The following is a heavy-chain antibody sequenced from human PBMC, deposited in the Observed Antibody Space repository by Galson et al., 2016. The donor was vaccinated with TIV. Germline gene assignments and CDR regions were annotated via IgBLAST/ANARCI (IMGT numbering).Heavy chain of an antibody. CDR3: ARVTILRFSEWSFDH. CDR2: VSHVGGAT. CDR1: GFTFPNHW. J-gene: IGHJ4*02. Sequence: SLRLSCAASGFTFPNHWMHWVRQAPEKGLAWVAAVSHVGGATYYADSVRGRFTISRDDSKNTLYLQMSSLRADDTAIYYCARVTILRFSEWSFDHWGQGMLVTVSS. D-gene: IGHD3-3*01. V-gene: IGHV3-23*01.